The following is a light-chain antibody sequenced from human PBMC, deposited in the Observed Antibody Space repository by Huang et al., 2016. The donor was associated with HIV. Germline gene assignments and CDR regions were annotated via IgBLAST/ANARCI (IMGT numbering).Light chain of an antibody. V-gene: IGKV1-NL1*01. Sequence: DIQMTQSPSSLSASVGDRVTITCRASQGIANSLALYKQKGEKAPKLLLYAASKLESVVPSRFSGSESGTHYTLTITSLQPEDFATYYCQQYYTTPFTFGPGTKVDIK. CDR2: AAS. CDR3: QQYYTTPFT. J-gene: IGKJ3*01. CDR1: QGIANS.